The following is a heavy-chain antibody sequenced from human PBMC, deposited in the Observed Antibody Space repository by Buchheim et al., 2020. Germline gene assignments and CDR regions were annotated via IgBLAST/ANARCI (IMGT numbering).Heavy chain of an antibody. CDR3: ASAWELFDY. J-gene: IGHJ4*02. CDR1: GFTFSTYW. CDR2: INSDGRST. V-gene: IGHV3-74*01. Sequence: EVQLVESGGGLVQPGGSLRLSCAASGFTFSTYWMLWVRQAPGKGLVWVSHINSDGRSTRYADSVKGRFTISRDNAKNTLYLQMNSLRAEDTAVYYCASAWELFDYWGQGA. D-gene: IGHD1-26*01.